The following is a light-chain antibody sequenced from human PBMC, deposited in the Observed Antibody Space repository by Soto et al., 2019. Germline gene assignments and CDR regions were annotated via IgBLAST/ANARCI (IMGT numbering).Light chain of an antibody. CDR2: EAS. V-gene: IGKV1-5*03. CDR1: QSLNNW. CDR3: QQYDSDSST. J-gene: IGKJ2*01. Sequence: DIQMTQSPSTLSASVGDRVTITCRASQSLNNWLAWYQQKPGKAPKLLIYEASSLLSGVPSRFSGSGSGTEFTLTISSLQPDDFADYYCQQYDSDSSTFGQGTKLDI.